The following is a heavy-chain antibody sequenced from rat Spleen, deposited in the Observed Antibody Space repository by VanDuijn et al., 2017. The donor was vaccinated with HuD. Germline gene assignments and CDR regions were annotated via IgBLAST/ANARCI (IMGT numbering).Heavy chain of an antibody. J-gene: IGHJ1*01. CDR1: GFTFSDYN. CDR2: IIYDGSRT. D-gene: IGHD5-1*01. CDR3: ATENWDPYYWYFDF. V-gene: IGHV5S10*01. Sequence: EVQLVESGGGLVQPGRSLKLSCVASGFTFSDYNMAWVRQAPKKGLEWVATIIYDGSRTYYRDSVKGRFTIPRDNAKSTLYLQMDSLRSEDTATYYCATENWDPYYWYFDFWGPGTMVTVSS.